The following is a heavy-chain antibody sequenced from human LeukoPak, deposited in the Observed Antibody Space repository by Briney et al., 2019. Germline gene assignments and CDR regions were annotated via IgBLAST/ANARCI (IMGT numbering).Heavy chain of an antibody. CDR3: AGSKLGAKAVDSDFDY. V-gene: IGHV1-69*13. Sequence: ASVKGSCNASAGTFSSYAISWVRHAPGQGLKWMGGIIHTFGTANYAQKFQGRVTITAAESTNTAYMELSSLRSEDTAVYYCAGSKLGAKAVDSDFDYWGQGTPVTVSS. CDR2: IIHTFGTA. CDR1: AGTFSSYA. D-gene: IGHD1-26*01. J-gene: IGHJ4*02.